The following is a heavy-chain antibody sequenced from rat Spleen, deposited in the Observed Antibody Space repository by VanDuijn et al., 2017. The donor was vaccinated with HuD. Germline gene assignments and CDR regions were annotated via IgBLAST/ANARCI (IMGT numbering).Heavy chain of an antibody. CDR3: VREEFGVNY. CDR2: ISSGGGIT. J-gene: IGHJ2*01. Sequence: EVKLVESGGGLVQPGRSLKLSCEVSGFNFDDYWMGWVRQAPKKGLEWVASISSGGGITYYRDSVKGRFTISRDNAQNTLYLEMSKLGSEDTATYYCVREEFGVNYWGQGVMVTVSS. V-gene: IGHV4-2*01. CDR1: GFNFDDYW. D-gene: IGHD4-5*01.